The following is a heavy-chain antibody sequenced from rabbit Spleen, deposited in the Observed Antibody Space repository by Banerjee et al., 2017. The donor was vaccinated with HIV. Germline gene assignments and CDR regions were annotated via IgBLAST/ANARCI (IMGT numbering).Heavy chain of an antibody. Sequence: QSLEESGGDLVKPGASLTLTCTASGFSFNTRYYMCWVRQAPGKGLEWIACIDAGSSGDTYYASWAKGRFTISKTSSTTVTLRMTSLTAADTATYFCARDLVGVIGWNFYLWGPGTLVTVS. CDR3: ARDLVGVIGWNFYL. V-gene: IGHV1S40*01. J-gene: IGHJ4*01. CDR2: IDAGSSGDT. D-gene: IGHD1-1*01. CDR1: GFSFNTRYY.